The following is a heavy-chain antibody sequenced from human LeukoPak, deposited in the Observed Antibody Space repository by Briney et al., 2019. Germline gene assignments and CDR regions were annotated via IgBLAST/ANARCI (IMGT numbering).Heavy chain of an antibody. V-gene: IGHV3-48*03. CDR2: ISGGGNSI. D-gene: IGHD4-23*01. J-gene: IGHJ4*02. CDR3: ARDHYGGDSI. Sequence: GGSLRLSCAASGFTFSNYEMNWVRRAPGKGLEWVSYISGGGNSIYYADSVKARFTISRDNAKNSLFLQMDSLRAEDTAVYYCARDHYGGDSIWGQGTLVTVSS. CDR1: GFTFSNYE.